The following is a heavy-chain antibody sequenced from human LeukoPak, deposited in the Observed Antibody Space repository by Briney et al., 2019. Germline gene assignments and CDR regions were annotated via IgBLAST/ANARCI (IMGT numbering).Heavy chain of an antibody. V-gene: IGHV3-23*01. CDR1: GFRFSSYG. Sequence: GGSLRLSCAASGFRFSSYGMSWVRQAPGKGLEWVSALSGGGSSAYYAASVKGRFTISRDNSKHTLYLQMNSLRAEDTAVYYCARFYNRDWYRIDYWGQGTLVTVSS. CDR3: ARFYNRDWYRIDY. CDR2: LSGGGSSA. D-gene: IGHD6-19*01. J-gene: IGHJ4*02.